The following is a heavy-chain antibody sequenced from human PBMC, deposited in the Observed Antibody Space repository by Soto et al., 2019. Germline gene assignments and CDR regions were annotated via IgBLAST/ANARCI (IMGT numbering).Heavy chain of an antibody. D-gene: IGHD3-3*01. V-gene: IGHV4-39*01. J-gene: IGHJ5*02. CDR2: IYYSGST. CDR1: CGSISSSSYY. CDR3: AKGEGDDFWSGYYPFDP. Sequence: SETLSLTCTVSCGSISSSSYYWGWIRQPPGKGLEWIGSIYYSGSTYYNPSLKSRVTISVDTSKNQFSLKLSSVTAADTAVYYCAKGEGDDFWSGYYPFDPWGQGTLVTAPQ.